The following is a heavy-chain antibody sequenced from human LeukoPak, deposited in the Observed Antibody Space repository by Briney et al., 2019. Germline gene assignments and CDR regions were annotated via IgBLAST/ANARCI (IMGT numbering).Heavy chain of an antibody. Sequence: ASVKVSCKASGYTFTSYYMHWVRQAPGQGLEWMGIINPSGGSTSYAQKFQGRVTMTRDTSTSTVYMELSSLRSEDTAVYYCARDVQGVTTSINDIPGGLDYWGQGTLVTVSS. D-gene: IGHD4-11*01. V-gene: IGHV1-46*01. J-gene: IGHJ4*02. CDR3: ARDVQGVTTSINDIPGGLDY. CDR1: GYTFTSYY. CDR2: INPSGGST.